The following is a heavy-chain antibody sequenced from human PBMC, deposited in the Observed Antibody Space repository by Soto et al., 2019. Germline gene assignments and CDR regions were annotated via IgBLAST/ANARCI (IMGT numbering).Heavy chain of an antibody. Sequence: PSETLYLTCTVSGGSISSSSYYWGWIRQPPGKGLEWIGSIYYSGSTYYNPSLKSRVTISVDTSKNQFSLKLSSVTAADTAVYYCARLQRSSDLDYWGQG. CDR2: IYYSGST. D-gene: IGHD6-25*01. J-gene: IGHJ4*02. V-gene: IGHV4-39*01. CDR1: GGSISSSSYY. CDR3: ARLQRSSDLDY.